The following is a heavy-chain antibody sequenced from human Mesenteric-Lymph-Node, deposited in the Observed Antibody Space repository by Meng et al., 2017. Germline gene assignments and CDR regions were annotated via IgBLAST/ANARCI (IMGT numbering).Heavy chain of an antibody. Sequence: SLKTSCAASGFTFDDYAMHWVRQAPGKGLEWVSGISWNSGSIGYADSVKGRFTISRDNSKNTLYLQMNSLRAEDTAVYYCARVEVDTAMDSYYYYYGMDVWGQGTTVTVSS. V-gene: IGHV3-9*01. J-gene: IGHJ6*02. D-gene: IGHD5-18*01. CDR2: ISWNSGSI. CDR1: GFTFDDYA. CDR3: ARVEVDTAMDSYYYYYGMDV.